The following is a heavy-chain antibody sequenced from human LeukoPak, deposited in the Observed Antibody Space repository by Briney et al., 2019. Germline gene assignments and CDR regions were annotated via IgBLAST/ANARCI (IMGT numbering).Heavy chain of an antibody. CDR1: VYTFTSYA. V-gene: IGHV1-3*04. D-gene: IGHD4-17*01. CDR2: INTGNGNT. Sequence: ASVKVSCKASVYTFTSYAMHWVRQAPGQRLEWMGWINTGNGNTQYSQKFQGRVTFTRDTSANTAYMELSSLRSEDTAVYYCASVDYGDYWGQGTLVTVSS. CDR3: ASVDYGDY. J-gene: IGHJ4*02.